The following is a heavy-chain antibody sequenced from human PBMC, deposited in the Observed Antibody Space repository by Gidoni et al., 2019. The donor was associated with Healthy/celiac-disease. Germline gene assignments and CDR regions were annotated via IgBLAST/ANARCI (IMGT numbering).Heavy chain of an antibody. CDR2: ISYDGSNK. D-gene: IGHD2-2*01. J-gene: IGHJ4*02. CDR3: AKSAREYRDYFDY. CDR1: GFTFSSYG. V-gene: IGHV3-30*18. Sequence: QVQLVESGGGVVQPGRSLRLSCAASGFTFSSYGMHWVRQAPGKGLEWVAVISYDGSNKYYADSVKGRFTISRDKSKNTLYLQMNSRRAEDTAVYYCAKSAREYRDYFDYWGQGTLVTVSS.